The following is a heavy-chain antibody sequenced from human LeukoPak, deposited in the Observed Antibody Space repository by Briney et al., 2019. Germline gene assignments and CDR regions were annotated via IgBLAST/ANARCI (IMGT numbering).Heavy chain of an antibody. V-gene: IGHV3-53*01. J-gene: IGHJ3*02. CDR2: IYSGGST. CDR3: ARLGPSNAFDI. Sequence: PGGSLRLSCAASGFTVSSNYMSWVRQAPGKGLEWVSVIYSGGSTYYADSVKGRFTISRDNSKNTLYPQMNSLRAEDTAVYYCARLGPSNAFDIWGQGTMVTVSS. CDR1: GFTVSSNY.